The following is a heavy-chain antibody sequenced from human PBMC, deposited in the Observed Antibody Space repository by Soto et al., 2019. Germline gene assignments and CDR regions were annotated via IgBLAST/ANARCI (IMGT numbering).Heavy chain of an antibody. Sequence: EVQLLESGGDLVQPGGSLRLSCAASGFTFSSYAMNWVRQAPGKGLEWVSAISGSGGNTFYADSVKGRITISRDNSKNTLFRQMHSLRAEDTAIYYCAMLNSGSYSYHGMDVWGQGTTVTVSS. CDR2: ISGSGGNT. CDR3: AMLNSGSYSYHGMDV. V-gene: IGHV3-23*01. CDR1: GFTFSSYA. J-gene: IGHJ6*02. D-gene: IGHD1-26*01.